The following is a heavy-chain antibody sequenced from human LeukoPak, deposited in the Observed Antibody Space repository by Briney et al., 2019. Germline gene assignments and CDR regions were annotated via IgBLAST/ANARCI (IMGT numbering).Heavy chain of an antibody. J-gene: IGHJ4*02. D-gene: IGHD4-17*01. Sequence: GGSLRLSCAASGFTFSSYAMHWVRQTPGKGLEWVAVISYDGSNKYYADSVKGRFTISRDNSKNTLYLQMNSLRAEDTAVYYCARDGPYGDYDYWGQGTLVTVSS. CDR3: ARDGPYGDYDY. CDR2: ISYDGSNK. CDR1: GFTFSSYA. V-gene: IGHV3-30-3*01.